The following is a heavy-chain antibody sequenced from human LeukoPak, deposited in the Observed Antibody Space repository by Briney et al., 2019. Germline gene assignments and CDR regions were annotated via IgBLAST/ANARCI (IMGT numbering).Heavy chain of an antibody. CDR2: IYYSGST. CDR3: ARATYYYDSSGYSSYFDY. Sequence: SETLSLTCTVSGGSISSDYWSWIRQPPGKGLGWIGYIYYSGSTNYNPSLKSRVTISVDTSKNQFSLKLSSVTAADTAVYYCARATYYYDSSGYSSYFDYWGQGTLVTVSS. D-gene: IGHD3-22*01. CDR1: GGSISSDY. J-gene: IGHJ4*02. V-gene: IGHV4-59*08.